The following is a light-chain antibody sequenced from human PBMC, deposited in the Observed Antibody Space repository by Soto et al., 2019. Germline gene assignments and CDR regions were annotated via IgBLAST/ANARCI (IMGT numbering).Light chain of an antibody. CDR2: EDN. J-gene: IGLJ1*01. CDR1: SGSIASNY. Sequence: NFMLTQPHSVSESPGKTVTISCTRSSGSIASNYVQWYQQRPGSAPTTVIYEDNQRPSGVPDRFSGSIDSSSNSASLTISGLKTEDEADYYCQSYASSTLYVFGTGTKLTVL. V-gene: IGLV6-57*04. CDR3: QSYASSTLYV.